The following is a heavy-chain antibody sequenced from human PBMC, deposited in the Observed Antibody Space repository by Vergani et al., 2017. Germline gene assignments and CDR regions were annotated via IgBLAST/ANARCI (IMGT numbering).Heavy chain of an antibody. CDR3: ARDQPVMVRGVIIALDC. D-gene: IGHD3-10*01. CDR1: GYTFTSYG. J-gene: IGHJ4*02. Sequence: QVQLVQSGAEVKKPGASVKVSCKASGYTFTSYGISWVRQAPGQGLEWMGWISAYNGNTNYAQKLQGRVTMTTDTSTSTAYMELRSLRSDDTAVYYCARDQPVMVRGVIIALDCWGQGTLVTVSS. V-gene: IGHV1-18*01. CDR2: ISAYNGNT.